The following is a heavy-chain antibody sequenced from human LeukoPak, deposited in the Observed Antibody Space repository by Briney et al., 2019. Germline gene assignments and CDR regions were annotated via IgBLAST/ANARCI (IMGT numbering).Heavy chain of an antibody. CDR1: GFTFSSYN. D-gene: IGHD7-27*01. J-gene: IGHJ4*02. CDR2: ITSDSSYV. Sequence: PGGSLRLSCAASGFTFSSYNMNWVRQAPGKGLEWVSSITSDSSYVFYADSVKGRFTISRDNAENSLYLQMNSLRTEDTALYYCARDLILGDYWGQGTLVTVSS. CDR3: ARDLILGDY. V-gene: IGHV3-21*01.